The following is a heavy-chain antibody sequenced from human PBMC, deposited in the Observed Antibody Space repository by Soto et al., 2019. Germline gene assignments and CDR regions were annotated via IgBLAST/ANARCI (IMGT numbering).Heavy chain of an antibody. Sequence: EVQVLESGGGLVQPGGFLRLSCAASGFIFSSHAMSWVRQAPGRGLEWVSGISGDGTRTYYADCVKGRLPISRDNSKNALYLQMNSLRAEDTDVYYCAKDIGDGKYYFHSWGQGTLVTVS. CDR1: GFIFSSHA. V-gene: IGHV3-23*01. CDR2: ISGDGTRT. CDR3: AKDIGDGKYYFHS. J-gene: IGHJ4*02. D-gene: IGHD3-10*01.